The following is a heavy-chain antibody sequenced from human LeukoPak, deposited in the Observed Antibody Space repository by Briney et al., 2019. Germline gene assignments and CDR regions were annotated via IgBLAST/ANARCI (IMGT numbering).Heavy chain of an antibody. J-gene: IGHJ3*02. D-gene: IGHD4/OR15-4a*01. CDR2: ISWNSGSI. CDR3: AKGLVRGHGAKAYDAFDI. Sequence: GGSLRLSCAASGFTFDDYAMHWVRQAPGKGLEWVSGISWNSGSIGYADSVKGRFTISRDNAKNSLYLQMNSLRAEDTALYYCAKGLVRGHGAKAYDAFDIWGQGTMVTVSS. V-gene: IGHV3-9*01. CDR1: GFTFDDYA.